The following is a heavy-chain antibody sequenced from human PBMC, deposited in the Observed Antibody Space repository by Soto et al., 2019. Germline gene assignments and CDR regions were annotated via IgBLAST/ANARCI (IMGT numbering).Heavy chain of an antibody. CDR1: GYSFTSYW. CDR2: IDPSDSYT. CDR3: ARQPDDYVLRFLEGLTHYYYGMDV. J-gene: IGHJ6*02. V-gene: IGHV5-10-1*01. D-gene: IGHD3-3*01. Sequence: GESLKISCKGSGYSFTSYWISWVRQMPGKGLEWMGRIDPSDSYTNYSPSFQGHVTISADKSISTAYLQWSSLKASDTAMYYCARQPDDYVLRFLEGLTHYYYGMDVWGQGTTDTVSS.